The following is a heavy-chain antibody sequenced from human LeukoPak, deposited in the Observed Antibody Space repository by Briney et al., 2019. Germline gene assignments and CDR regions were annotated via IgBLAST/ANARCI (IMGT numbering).Heavy chain of an antibody. CDR2: IKQDGSEK. CDR3: ARSSSGYYHLDY. V-gene: IGHV3-7*01. D-gene: IGHD3-22*01. CDR1: GFTFSSYW. J-gene: IGHJ4*02. Sequence: GSLRLSCAASGFTFSSYWMSWVRQAPGKGLEWVANIKQDGSEKYYVDSVKGRFTISRDNAKNSLYLQMNSLRAEDTAVYYRARSSSGYYHLDYWGQGTLVTVSS.